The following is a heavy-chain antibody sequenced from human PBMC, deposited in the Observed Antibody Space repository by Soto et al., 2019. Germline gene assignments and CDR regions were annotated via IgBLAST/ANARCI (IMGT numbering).Heavy chain of an antibody. CDR3: ARGISMIVEVQRDAPDKYYFDS. CDR2: INHSGST. J-gene: IGHJ4*02. Sequence: SETLSLTCAVYGGSFSGPYWSWIRQPPGKGLEWIGEINHSGSTNSNPSLKSRVTISVDTSKNQFSLKLNSVTAADTAVYYCARGISMIVEVQRDAPDKYYFDSGGQGTLVTVSS. CDR1: GGSFSGPY. V-gene: IGHV4-34*01. D-gene: IGHD3-22*01.